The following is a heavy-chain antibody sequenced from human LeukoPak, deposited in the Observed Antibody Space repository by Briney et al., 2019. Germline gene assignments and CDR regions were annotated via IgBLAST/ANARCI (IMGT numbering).Heavy chain of an antibody. V-gene: IGHV3-23*01. D-gene: IGHD3-22*01. CDR1: GFTFSSYG. J-gene: IGHJ4*02. CDR2: ISGSGGRT. Sequence: GGSLILSCDASGFTFSSYGMSWVRQAPGKGLEWVSGISGSGGRTYYADSVKGRFTISRDNSKNTLYLEMNSLRAEDTAEYYCAKEIHDSSGYFSYFEYWGQGTLVTVSS. CDR3: AKEIHDSSGYFSYFEY.